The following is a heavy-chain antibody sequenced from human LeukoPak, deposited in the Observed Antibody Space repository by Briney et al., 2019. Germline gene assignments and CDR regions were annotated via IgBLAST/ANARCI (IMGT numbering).Heavy chain of an antibody. Sequence: PSETLPLTCTVSGGSISSYYWSWIRQPPGKGLGWIGYIYYSGSTNYNPSLKSRVTISVDTSKNQFSLKLSSVTAADTAVYYCARLRQGKWFDPWGQGTLVTVSS. J-gene: IGHJ5*02. CDR1: GGSISSYY. CDR2: IYYSGST. V-gene: IGHV4-59*01. CDR3: ARLRQGKWFDP. D-gene: IGHD3-10*01.